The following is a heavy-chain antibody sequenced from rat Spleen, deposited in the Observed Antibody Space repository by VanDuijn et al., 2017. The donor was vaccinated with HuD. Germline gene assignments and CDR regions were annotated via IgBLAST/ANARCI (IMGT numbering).Heavy chain of an antibody. CDR3: ARHPSMYWYFDF. D-gene: IGHD3-1*01. Sequence: EVQLVESGGGLVQPGRSLKLSCVASGFTFNNYWMTWIRQAPGKGLEWVASITNTGGGTYYLDSVKGRFTISRDNAKNTQYLQMDSLKSEDTATYYCARHPSMYWYFDFWGPGTMVTVSS. CDR1: GFTFNNYW. CDR2: ITNTGGGT. V-gene: IGHV5-31*01. J-gene: IGHJ1*01.